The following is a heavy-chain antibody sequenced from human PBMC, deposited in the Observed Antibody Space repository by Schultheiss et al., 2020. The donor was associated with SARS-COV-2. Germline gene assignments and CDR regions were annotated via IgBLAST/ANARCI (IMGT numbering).Heavy chain of an antibody. CDR2: IYYSGST. J-gene: IGHJ6*02. CDR1: GGSISSYY. D-gene: IGHD6-6*01. V-gene: IGHV4-59*08. Sequence: SQTLSLTCTVYGGSISSYYWSWIRQPPGKGLEWIGYIYYSGSTNYNPSLKSRVTISVDTSKNQFSLKLSSVTAADTAVYYCARNIAARPYYYYGMDVWGQGTTVTGSS. CDR3: ARNIAARPYYYYGMDV.